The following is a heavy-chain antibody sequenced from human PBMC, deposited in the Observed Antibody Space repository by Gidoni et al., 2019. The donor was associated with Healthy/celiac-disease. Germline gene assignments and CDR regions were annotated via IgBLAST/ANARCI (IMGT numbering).Heavy chain of an antibody. CDR1: GGAFRGYY. V-gene: IGHV4-34*01. Sequence: QVQLQQWGAGLVKPSETLSPTCAVYGGAFRGYYWSWIRQPPGKGLEWLGEINHSGSTNYNPSLKSRVTLSVDPSKSQFSLKLSSVTAADTAVHYCARGRVGAARHRGFEGYMDVWGKGTTVTVSS. D-gene: IGHD6-6*01. CDR3: ARGRVGAARHRGFEGYMDV. J-gene: IGHJ6*03. CDR2: INHSGST.